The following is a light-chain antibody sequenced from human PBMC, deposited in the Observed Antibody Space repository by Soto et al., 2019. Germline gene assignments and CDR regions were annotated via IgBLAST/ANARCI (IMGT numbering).Light chain of an antibody. V-gene: IGKV3-15*01. J-gene: IGKJ1*01. CDR1: QSVSSN. Sequence: EIVMPQSPATLSVSPGERATLSCRASQSVSSNLAWYQQKPGQAPRLLIYGASTRATGIPARFSGSGSGTEFTLTNSSLQSEDCAVYYCEQYNNWPPWTCGQGTKVEIK. CDR3: EQYNNWPPWT. CDR2: GAS.